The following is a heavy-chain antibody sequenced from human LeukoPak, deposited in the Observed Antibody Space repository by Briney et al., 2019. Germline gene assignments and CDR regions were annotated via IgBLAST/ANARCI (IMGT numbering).Heavy chain of an antibody. CDR2: IRYDGSNK. V-gene: IGHV3-30*02. Sequence: GGSLRLSCAASGFTFSSYGMHWVRQAPGKGLGWVAFIRYDGSNKDYADSVKGRFTISRDNSKNTLYLQMNSLRAGDTAVYYCAKGYSYGTDYWGQGTLVTVSS. CDR3: AKGYSYGTDY. D-gene: IGHD5-18*01. J-gene: IGHJ4*02. CDR1: GFTFSSYG.